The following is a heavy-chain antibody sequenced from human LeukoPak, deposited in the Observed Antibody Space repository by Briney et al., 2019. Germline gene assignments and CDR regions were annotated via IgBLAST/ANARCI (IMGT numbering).Heavy chain of an antibody. D-gene: IGHD3-22*01. CDR1: GFTASSNY. J-gene: IGHJ4*02. CDR3: ARGRSDNYYDSSGPLGY. CDR2: IYSGGST. Sequence: PGGSLRLSCAASGFTASSNYMSWVRQAPGKGLEWVSVIYSGGSTYYADSVKGRFTISRDNSKNTLYLQMNSLRAEDTAVYYCARGRSDNYYDSSGPLGYWGQGTLVTVSS. V-gene: IGHV3-53*01.